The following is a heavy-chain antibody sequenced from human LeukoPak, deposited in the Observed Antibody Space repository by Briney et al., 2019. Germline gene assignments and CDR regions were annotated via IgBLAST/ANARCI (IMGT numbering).Heavy chain of an antibody. D-gene: IGHD3-10*01. CDR3: AKYQGYMVRG. Sequence: SGGSLRLSRAASGFTFSSYAMSWVRQTPGKGLEWASAISASGGSTYYADSVKGRFTISRDNSKNTLYLQMNSLRAEDTAVYYCAKYQGYMVRGWGQGTLVTVSS. CDR1: GFTFSSYA. J-gene: IGHJ4*02. CDR2: ISASGGST. V-gene: IGHV3-23*01.